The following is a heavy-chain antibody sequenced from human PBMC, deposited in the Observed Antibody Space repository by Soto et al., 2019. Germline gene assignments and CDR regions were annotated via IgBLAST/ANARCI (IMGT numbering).Heavy chain of an antibody. V-gene: IGHV3-30*18. J-gene: IGHJ4*02. CDR2: ISYDGSNK. Sequence: QVQLVESGGGVVQPGRSLRLSCAASVFTFSSYGMHWVRQAPGKGLEWVAVISYDGSNKYYADSVKGRFTISRDNSKNTLYLQMNSLRAEDTAVYYCAKYEEIQLVDYWGQGTLVTVSS. D-gene: IGHD5-18*01. CDR1: VFTFSSYG. CDR3: AKYEEIQLVDY.